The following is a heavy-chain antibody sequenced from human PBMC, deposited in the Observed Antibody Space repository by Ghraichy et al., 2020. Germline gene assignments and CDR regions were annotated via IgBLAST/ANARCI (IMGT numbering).Heavy chain of an antibody. CDR2: IWYDGSNK. Sequence: GGSLRLSCAASGFTFSSYGMHWVRQAPGKGLEWVAVIWYDGSNKYYADSVKGRFTISRDNSKNTLYLQMNSLRAEDTAVYYCARVYCSSTSCYENDYWGQGTLVTVSS. J-gene: IGHJ4*02. CDR1: GFTFSSYG. D-gene: IGHD2-2*01. CDR3: ARVYCSSTSCYENDY. V-gene: IGHV3-33*01.